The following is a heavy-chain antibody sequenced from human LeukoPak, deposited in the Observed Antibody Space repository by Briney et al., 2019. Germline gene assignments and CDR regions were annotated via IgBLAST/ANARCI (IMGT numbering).Heavy chain of an antibody. CDR2: IWYDGSNK. CDR3: ARESLVAVAGTSYYYGMDV. Sequence: PGRSLRLSCAASGFTFSSYGMHWVRQAPGKGLEWVAVIWYDGSNKYYADSVKGRFTISRDNAKNSLYLQMNSLRAEDTAVYYCARESLVAVAGTSYYYGMDVWGQGTTVTVSS. J-gene: IGHJ6*02. D-gene: IGHD6-19*01. CDR1: GFTFSSYG. V-gene: IGHV3-33*01.